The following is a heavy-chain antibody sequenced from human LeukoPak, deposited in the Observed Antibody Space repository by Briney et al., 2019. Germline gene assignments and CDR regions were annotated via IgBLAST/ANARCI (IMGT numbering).Heavy chain of an antibody. D-gene: IGHD4-17*01. J-gene: IGHJ4*02. V-gene: IGHV3-7*01. Sequence: GGSLRLSCTASGFSFNTYWMTWVRQAPGKGLEWVANIKPDGDTTNYLDSVMGRFTISRDNAKSSLHLQMNGLTAEDTAVYYCSRGPSTTLTTFWGQGTMVTVSS. CDR2: IKPDGDTT. CDR3: SRGPSTTLTTF. CDR1: GFSFNTYW.